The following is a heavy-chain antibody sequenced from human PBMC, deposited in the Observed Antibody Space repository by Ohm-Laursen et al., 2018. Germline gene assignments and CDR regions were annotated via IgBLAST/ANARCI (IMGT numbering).Heavy chain of an antibody. Sequence: SLRLSCAASGFTFSRYDMNWVRQATGKGLEWVSRVGTAGDTYYPGSVKGRFTTSRENAKNSLYLQMNSLRAGDTAVYYCARGGHPPSGAFDIWGQGTMVTVSS. J-gene: IGHJ3*02. D-gene: IGHD3-16*01. CDR2: VGTAGDT. CDR1: GFTFSRYD. CDR3: ARGGHPPSGAFDI. V-gene: IGHV3-13*01.